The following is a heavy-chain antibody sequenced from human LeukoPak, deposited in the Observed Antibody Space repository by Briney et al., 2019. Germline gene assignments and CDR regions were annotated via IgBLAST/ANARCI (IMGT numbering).Heavy chain of an antibody. J-gene: IGHJ4*02. V-gene: IGHV3-23*01. CDR2: IGGSGAKT. D-gene: IGHD6-6*01. Sequence: PGGSLRLSCAASGFTFSNYAISWVRQARGKGLDWVSSIGGSGAKTFYADSVKGRFTISRDNSQNTVHLQMNALGAEDTAVYYCAKDPGLFTRRWDGNFWGKGTQVTVSS. CDR1: GFTFSNYA. CDR3: AKDPGLFTRRWDGNF.